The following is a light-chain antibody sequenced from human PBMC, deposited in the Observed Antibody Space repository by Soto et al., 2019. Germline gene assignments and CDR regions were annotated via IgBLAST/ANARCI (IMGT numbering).Light chain of an antibody. CDR3: SSYTGSSTLWV. CDR2: EVS. J-gene: IGLJ3*02. CDR1: SSDVGAYNY. V-gene: IGLV2-14*01. Sequence: QSALTQPASVSGSPGQSITISCTGTSSDVGAYNYVSWYQQHPGKAPKLLIYEVSNRPSGVSDRFSGSKSGNTASLTISGRQAEDEADYYCSSYTGSSTLWVFGGGTKLTFL.